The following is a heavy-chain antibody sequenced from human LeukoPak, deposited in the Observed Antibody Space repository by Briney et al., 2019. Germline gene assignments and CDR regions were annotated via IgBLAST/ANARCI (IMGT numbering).Heavy chain of an antibody. CDR3: ARQMLGTGSTWSYYYFDL. V-gene: IGHV5-10-1*01. D-gene: IGHD3/OR15-3a*01. J-gene: IGHJ2*01. Sequence: GESLRISCQGSGYNFPNYWISWVRQMPGKGLEWMGRIDPTNSYTNFSPSFQGHVTISVDRSISSAYLEWSSLKASDSAMCFCARQMLGTGSTWSYYYFDLWGRGTLITVSS. CDR1: GYNFPNYW. CDR2: IDPTNSYT.